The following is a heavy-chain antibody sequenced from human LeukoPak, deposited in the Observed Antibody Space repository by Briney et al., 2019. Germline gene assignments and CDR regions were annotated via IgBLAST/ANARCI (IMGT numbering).Heavy chain of an antibody. J-gene: IGHJ3*02. Sequence: GGSLRLSCAASGFTFSSYEMNWVRQAPGKGLEWVSYISSSGSTIYYADSVKGRFTISRDNAKNSLYLQMNSLRAEDTAVYYCVAWFGELLVEVNAFDIWGQGTMVTVSS. CDR1: GFTFSSYE. V-gene: IGHV3-48*03. D-gene: IGHD3-10*01. CDR3: VAWFGELLVEVNAFDI. CDR2: ISSSGSTI.